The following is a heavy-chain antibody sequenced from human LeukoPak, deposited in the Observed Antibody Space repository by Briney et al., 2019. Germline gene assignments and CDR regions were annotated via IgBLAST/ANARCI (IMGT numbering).Heavy chain of an antibody. CDR2: IDQDGGET. D-gene: IGHD4/OR15-4a*01. CDR1: GFTFSDYY. V-gene: IGHV3-7*03. J-gene: IGHJ4*02. Sequence: GGSLRLSCAASGFTFSDYYMSWVRQAPGKGLEWVANIDQDGGETNYVDSVKGRFTISRDNAKNSLYLQMNSLRAEDTALYYCAKDEDYFLDYWGQGTLVTVSS. CDR3: AKDEDYFLDY.